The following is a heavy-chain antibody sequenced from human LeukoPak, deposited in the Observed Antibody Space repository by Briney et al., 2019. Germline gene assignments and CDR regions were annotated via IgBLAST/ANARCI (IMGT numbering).Heavy chain of an antibody. D-gene: IGHD1-26*01. CDR2: FSGDGSST. CDR1: GFTFSSCS. CDR3: AKGGKWDITPFDF. V-gene: IGHV3-23*01. J-gene: IGHJ4*01. Sequence: PGGSLRLSCAASGFTFSSCSMNWVRQAPGKGLEWVSTFSGDGSSTYYADSVKGRFTISRDNSKNTLYLQVNSLRAEDTAVYYCAKGGKWDITPFDFWGQGTLVIVSA.